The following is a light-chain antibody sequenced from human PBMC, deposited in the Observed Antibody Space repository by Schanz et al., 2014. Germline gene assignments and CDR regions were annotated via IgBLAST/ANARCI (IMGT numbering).Light chain of an antibody. CDR2: GAF. CDR3: QQRSNWPPEVT. CDR1: QSVSSD. Sequence: VLTQSPGTLSLSPGDRATLSCRASQSVSSDSLAWYQQLPGQAPRILIYGAFTRATGIPVRFSGRGSGTEFTLTISSLEPEDFAVYYCQQRSNWPPEVTFGPGTKVDIK. V-gene: IGKV3-11*01. J-gene: IGKJ3*01.